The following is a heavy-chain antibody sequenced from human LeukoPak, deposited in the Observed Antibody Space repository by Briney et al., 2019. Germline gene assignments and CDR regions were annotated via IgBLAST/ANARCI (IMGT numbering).Heavy chain of an antibody. Sequence: ASVKVSCTASGYTFTGYYMHWVRQAPGQGLEWMGWINPNSGGTNYAQKFQGRVTMTRDTSISTAYMELSRLRSDDTAVYYCASSIVVTPLLFDYWGQGTLVTVSS. D-gene: IGHD3-22*01. CDR1: GYTFTGYY. J-gene: IGHJ4*02. CDR3: ASSIVVTPLLFDY. V-gene: IGHV1-2*02. CDR2: INPNSGGT.